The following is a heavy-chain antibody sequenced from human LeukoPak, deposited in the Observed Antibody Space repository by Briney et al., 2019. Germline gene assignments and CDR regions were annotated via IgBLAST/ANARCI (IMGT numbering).Heavy chain of an antibody. J-gene: IGHJ5*02. CDR3: ARWGVVVVPAAPELNWFDP. D-gene: IGHD2-2*01. Sequence: ASVKVSCKASGYTFTGYYMHWVRQASGQGLEWMGRINPNSGGTNYAQKFQGRVTMTRDTSISTAYMELSRLRSDDTAVYYCARWGVVVVPAAPELNWFDPWGQGTLVTVSS. CDR1: GYTFTGYY. CDR2: INPNSGGT. V-gene: IGHV1-2*06.